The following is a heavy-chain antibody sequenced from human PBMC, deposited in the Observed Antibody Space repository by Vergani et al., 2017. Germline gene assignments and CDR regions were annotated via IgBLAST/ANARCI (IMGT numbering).Heavy chain of an antibody. V-gene: IGHV3-49*04. CDR3: VVCSGGSCPPDAFDI. J-gene: IGHJ3*02. Sequence: EVQLVESGGGLVQPGRSLRLSCTASGFTFGDYAMSWVRQAPGKGLEWVGFIRSKAYGGTTEYAASVKGRFTISRDDSKRIAYLQMNSLKTEDTAVYYCVVCSGGSCPPDAFDIWGQATMVTVSS. CDR1: GFTFGDYA. D-gene: IGHD2-15*01. CDR2: IRSKAYGGTT.